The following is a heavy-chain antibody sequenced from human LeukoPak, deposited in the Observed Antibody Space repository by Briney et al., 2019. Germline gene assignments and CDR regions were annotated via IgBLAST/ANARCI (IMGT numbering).Heavy chain of an antibody. V-gene: IGHV1-2*02. D-gene: IGHD1-26*01. CDR1: GYTFTGYY. CDR2: INPNSGVT. CDR3: ARDMDSGPDFFDY. Sequence: ASVKVSCKASGYTFTGYYIHWVRQAPGQGLEWMGWINPNSGVTNYAQKFQGRVTMTRDTSISTAYMDLSRLRSEDTAVYYCARDMDSGPDFFDYWGLGTLVTVSS. J-gene: IGHJ4*02.